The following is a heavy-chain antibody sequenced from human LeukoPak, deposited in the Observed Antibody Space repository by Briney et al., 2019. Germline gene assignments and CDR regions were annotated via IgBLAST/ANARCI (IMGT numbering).Heavy chain of an antibody. CDR2: INPSGGGT. D-gene: IGHD3-3*01. Sequence: ASVKVSCKASGYTFTSYYMHWVRQAPGQGLEWMGIINPSGGGTSYAQKFQGRVTMTRDTSTSTVYMELSSLRSEDTAVYYCARDTLYDFWSGPTGGMDVWGQGTTVTVSS. CDR1: GYTFTSYY. V-gene: IGHV1-46*01. CDR3: ARDTLYDFWSGPTGGMDV. J-gene: IGHJ6*02.